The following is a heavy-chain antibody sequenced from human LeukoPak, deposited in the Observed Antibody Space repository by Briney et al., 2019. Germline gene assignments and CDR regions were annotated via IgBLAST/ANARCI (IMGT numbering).Heavy chain of an antibody. J-gene: IGHJ6*03. CDR1: GLNFDDYA. CDR2: ITWDGGRT. CDR3: AKDKGRNYYYYMDV. Sequence: GGSLRLSCAASGLNFDDYAMHWVRQAPGKGLEWLSLITWDGGRTYYAGSVKGRFTISRDNSKNSLYLQMNRLTTEDTAFYYCAKDKGRNYYYYMDVWGKGTTVTVSS. V-gene: IGHV3-43*01.